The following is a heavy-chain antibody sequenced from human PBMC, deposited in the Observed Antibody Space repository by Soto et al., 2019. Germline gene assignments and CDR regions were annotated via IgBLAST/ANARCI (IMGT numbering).Heavy chain of an antibody. Sequence: SVKVSCTASGYTFTSYGISWVRQAPGQGLEGMGWISAYNGNTNYAQKLQGRVTMTTDTSTSTAYMELRSLRSDDTAVYYCARAGYYDILTGYLYNWFDPWGQGTLVTVSS. V-gene: IGHV1-18*01. CDR2: ISAYNGNT. J-gene: IGHJ5*02. D-gene: IGHD3-9*01. CDR1: GYTFTSYG. CDR3: ARAGYYDILTGYLYNWFDP.